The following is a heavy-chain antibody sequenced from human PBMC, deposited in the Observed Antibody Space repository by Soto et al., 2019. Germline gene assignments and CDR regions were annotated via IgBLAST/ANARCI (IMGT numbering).Heavy chain of an antibody. V-gene: IGHV4-39*01. Sequence: SETLSLTCTVSGGSISSSSYYWGWIRQPPGKGLEWIGSIYYSGSTYYNPSLKSRVTISVDTSKNQFSLKLSSVTAADTAVYYCARQGHYYDSSGYYYSYYYYGMDVWGQGTTVTVSS. CDR3: ARQGHYYDSSGYYYSYYYYGMDV. J-gene: IGHJ6*02. CDR1: GGSISSSSYY. D-gene: IGHD3-22*01. CDR2: IYYSGST.